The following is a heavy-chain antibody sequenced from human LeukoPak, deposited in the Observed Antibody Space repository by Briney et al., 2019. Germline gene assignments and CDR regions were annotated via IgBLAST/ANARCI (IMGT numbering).Heavy chain of an antibody. Sequence: GGSLRLSCAASGFTFSSYWMHWVRQAPGKGLVWVSRINSDGSSTSYADSVKGRFTISRDNAKNTLYLQMNSLRAEDTAVYYCARELSGTYYYYGMDVWGQGTTVTVSS. CDR2: INSDGSST. D-gene: IGHD2-15*01. CDR1: GFTFSSYW. J-gene: IGHJ6*02. V-gene: IGHV3-74*01. CDR3: ARELSGTYYYYGMDV.